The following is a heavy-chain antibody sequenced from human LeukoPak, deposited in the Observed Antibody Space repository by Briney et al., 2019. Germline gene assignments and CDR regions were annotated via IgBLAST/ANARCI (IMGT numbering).Heavy chain of an antibody. CDR2: IYYSGST. Sequence: SETLSLTCTVSGGSISSYYWSWIRQPPGKGLEWIGYIYYSGSTNYNPSLKSRVTISVDTSKNQFSLKLSSVTAADTAVYYCASQRYSSSPVDYWGQGTLVTVSS. J-gene: IGHJ4*02. V-gene: IGHV4-59*08. CDR1: GGSISSYY. D-gene: IGHD6-6*01. CDR3: ASQRYSSSPVDY.